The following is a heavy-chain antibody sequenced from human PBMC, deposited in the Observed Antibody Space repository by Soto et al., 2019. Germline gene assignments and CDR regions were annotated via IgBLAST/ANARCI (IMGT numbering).Heavy chain of an antibody. D-gene: IGHD3-22*01. CDR2: ISGSGGST. CDR1: GFTFSSYA. Sequence: EVQLLESGGGLVQPGGSLRLSCAASGFTFSSYAMSWVRQAPGKGLEWVSAISGSGGSTYYADSVKGRFTISRDNSKNTLYLQMNSLRAEDTAVYYCAKRIDYYDSSRYHSHFDYWGQGTLVTVSS. CDR3: AKRIDYYDSSRYHSHFDY. V-gene: IGHV3-23*01. J-gene: IGHJ4*02.